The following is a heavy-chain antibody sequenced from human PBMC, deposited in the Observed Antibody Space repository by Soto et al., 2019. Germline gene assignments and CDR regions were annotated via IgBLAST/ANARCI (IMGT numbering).Heavy chain of an antibody. J-gene: IGHJ4*02. CDR1: GFTFSSYA. Sequence: QVQLVESGGGVVQPGRSLRLSCAASGFTFSSYAMHWVRQAPGKGLEWVAVISYDGSNKYYADSVKGRFTISRDNSKKPLYLQMNSLGAEETAVYYWARGDTAMFYWGQGTLVTVSS. V-gene: IGHV3-30-3*01. D-gene: IGHD5-18*01. CDR3: ARGDTAMFY. CDR2: ISYDGSNK.